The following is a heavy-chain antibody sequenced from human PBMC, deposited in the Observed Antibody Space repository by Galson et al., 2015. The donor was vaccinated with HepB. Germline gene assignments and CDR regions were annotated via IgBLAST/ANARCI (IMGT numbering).Heavy chain of an antibody. V-gene: IGHV3-48*02. J-gene: IGHJ3*02. CDR2: ISSGSTTI. CDR1: GFTFSFYS. Sequence: SLRLSCAASGFTFSFYSMNWVRQAPGKGLEWVAYISSGSTTIYYADSVKGRFTISRDNAENSLSLQMNSLRDEDTAVYYCAKDVTYYYDSSGYYYGVDDGFDIWGQGTMVTVSS. CDR3: AKDVTYYYDSSGYYYGVDDGFDI. D-gene: IGHD3-22*01.